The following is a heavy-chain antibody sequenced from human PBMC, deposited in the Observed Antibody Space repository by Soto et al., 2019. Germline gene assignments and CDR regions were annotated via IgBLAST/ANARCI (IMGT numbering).Heavy chain of an antibody. V-gene: IGHV4-34*01. D-gene: IGHD3-3*01. Sequence: QVQLQQWGAGLLKPSETLSLTCAVYGGSFSGYYWSWIRQPPGKGLEWIGEINHSGSTNYNPSLKSRVTITVDASKTQFSLKLSYVTDADTAVYYCAREFWSGYVPSVPYYFVYWGQGTLVTVSS. CDR2: INHSGST. J-gene: IGHJ4*02. CDR3: AREFWSGYVPSVPYYFVY. CDR1: GGSFSGYY.